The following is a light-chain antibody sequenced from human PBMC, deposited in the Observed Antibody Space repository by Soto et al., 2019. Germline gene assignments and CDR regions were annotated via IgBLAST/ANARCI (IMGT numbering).Light chain of an antibody. CDR3: QQRSNWPLT. V-gene: IGKV3-11*01. CDR1: QSVSSY. Sequence: PGGRATLSCRASQSVSSYIAWYQQKPGQAPRLLIYDASFRATGTPPRFSGSGSGTDFTLTISSLEPEDFAVYFCQQRSNWPLTFGGGTKVDIK. CDR2: DAS. J-gene: IGKJ4*01.